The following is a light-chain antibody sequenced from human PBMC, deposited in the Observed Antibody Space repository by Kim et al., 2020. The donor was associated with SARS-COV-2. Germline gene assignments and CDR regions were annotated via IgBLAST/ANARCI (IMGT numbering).Light chain of an antibody. CDR3: MQGTHWPWT. CDR1: QSLVYSDGHTY. V-gene: IGKV2-30*01. Sequence: DVVMTQSPLSLPVTLGQPASISCRSSQSLVYSDGHTYLNWFQQRPGQTPRRLISRVSDRDSGVPERFSGSGSGTDFTLKISTVEAEDVGLYYCMQGTHWPWTFGRGTKVDIK. J-gene: IGKJ1*01. CDR2: RVS.